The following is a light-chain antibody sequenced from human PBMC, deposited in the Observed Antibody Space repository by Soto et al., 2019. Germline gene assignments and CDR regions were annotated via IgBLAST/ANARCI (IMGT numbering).Light chain of an antibody. CDR2: LGS. CDR3: MQAIQAPRT. Sequence: DIVLTQSPLSLPVTPGEPASISCRSSQSLLHSNGNIYLDWYLQKPGQSPHLLIYLGSIRASGVPDRFSGSGSGTDFTLKITRVEAEDVGVYYCMQAIQAPRTFGRGTKVEIK. V-gene: IGKV2-28*01. CDR1: QSLLHSNGNIY. J-gene: IGKJ1*01.